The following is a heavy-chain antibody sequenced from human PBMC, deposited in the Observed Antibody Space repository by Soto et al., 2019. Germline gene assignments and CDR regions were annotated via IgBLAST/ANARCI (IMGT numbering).Heavy chain of an antibody. J-gene: IGHJ4*02. CDR1: GGSFSGYY. CDR2: INHSGST. V-gene: IGHV4-34*01. D-gene: IGHD2-21*02. Sequence: SETLSLTCAFYGGSFSGYYWSWIRQPPGKGLEWIGEINHSGSTNYNPSLKSRVTISVDTSKNQFSLKLSSVTAADTAVYYCARRGFIVVVTAILFDYWGQGTLVTVSS. CDR3: ARRGFIVVVTAILFDY.